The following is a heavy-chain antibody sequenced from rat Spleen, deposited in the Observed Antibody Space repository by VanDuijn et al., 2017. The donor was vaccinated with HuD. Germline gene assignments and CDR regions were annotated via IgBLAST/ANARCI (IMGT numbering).Heavy chain of an antibody. Sequence: QVQLKESRPGLVQPSQTLSLICTVSGFSLISNSVHWVRQPPGKGLEWMGGIWGDGSTDYNSALKSRLSISRDTSKSQVFLQMNNLQTEDTAMYFCARADIGAIYTDGIWGQGVMVTVSS. V-gene: IGHV2-1*01. CDR2: IWGDGST. D-gene: IGHD1-2*01. J-gene: IGHJ2*01. CDR1: GFSLISNS. CDR3: ARADIGAIYTDGI.